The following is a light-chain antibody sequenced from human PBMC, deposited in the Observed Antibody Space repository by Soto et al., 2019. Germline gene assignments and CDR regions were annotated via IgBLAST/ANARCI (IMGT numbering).Light chain of an antibody. J-gene: IGKJ1*01. V-gene: IGKV3-15*01. CDR3: QQYNNCPWS. CDR1: QSVSSN. CDR2: GAS. Sequence: EIVMTQSPATLSVSPGERATLSCRASQSVSSNLAWYHQKPGQAPRLLIYGASTRATGIPARFSGSGSGTDFTLTIRSLQSEDFAFYYCQQYNNCPWSFGQGPMVVIK.